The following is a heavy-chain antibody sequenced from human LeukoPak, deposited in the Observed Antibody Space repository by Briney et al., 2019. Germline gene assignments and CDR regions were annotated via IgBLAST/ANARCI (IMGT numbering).Heavy chain of an antibody. CDR2: IIPIFGTA. D-gene: IGHD3-3*01. J-gene: IGHJ4*02. CDR3: ARDSGYDFWSGYYTLLGY. CDR1: GGTCSSYA. V-gene: IGHV1-69*06. Sequence: ASVKVSCKASGGTCSSYAISWVRQAPGQGLEWMGMIIPIFGTANYAQKFQGRVTITADKSTSTAYMELSSLRSEDTAVYYCARDSGYDFWSGYYTLLGYWGQGTLVTVSS.